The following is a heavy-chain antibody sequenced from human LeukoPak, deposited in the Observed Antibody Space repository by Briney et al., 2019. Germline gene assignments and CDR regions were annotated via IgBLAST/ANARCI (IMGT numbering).Heavy chain of an antibody. D-gene: IGHD4-17*01. CDR3: ARDTDTVTTILDY. V-gene: IGHV3-48*02. Sequence: PGGSLRLSCAASGFTFSSYSMNWVRQVPGKGLEWVSYISSSSTIYYADSVKGRFTISRDNAKNSLYLQMNSLRDEDTAVYYCARDTDTVTTILDYWGQGTLVTVSS. CDR2: ISSSSTI. J-gene: IGHJ4*02. CDR1: GFTFSSYS.